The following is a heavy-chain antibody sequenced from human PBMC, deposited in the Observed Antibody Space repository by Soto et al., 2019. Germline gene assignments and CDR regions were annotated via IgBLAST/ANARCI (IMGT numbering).Heavy chain of an antibody. V-gene: IGHV3-43*01. CDR1: GFTFDDYT. J-gene: IGHJ6*02. CDR3: AKNQLEDNYYYYGMDV. CDR2: ISWDGGST. Sequence: GGSLRLSCAASGFTFDDYTMHWVRQAPGKGLEWVSLISWDGGSTYYADSVKGRFTISRDNSKNSLYLQMNSLRTEDTALYYCAKNQLEDNYYYYGMDVWGQGTTVTVSS. D-gene: IGHD1-1*01.